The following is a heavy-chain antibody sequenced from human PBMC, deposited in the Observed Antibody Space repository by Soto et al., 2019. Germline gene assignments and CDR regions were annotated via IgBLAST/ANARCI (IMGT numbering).Heavy chain of an antibody. CDR2: IYSGGST. CDR3: ARSSIAARLRWQQNYYFDY. J-gene: IGHJ4*02. V-gene: IGHV3-53*01. D-gene: IGHD6-6*01. CDR1: GFTVSSNY. Sequence: GGSLRLSCAASGFTVSSNYMSWVRQAPGKGLEWVSVIYSGGSTYYADSVKGRFTISRDNSKNTLYLQMNSLRAEDTAVYYCARSSIAARLRWQQNYYFDYWGQGTLVTVSS.